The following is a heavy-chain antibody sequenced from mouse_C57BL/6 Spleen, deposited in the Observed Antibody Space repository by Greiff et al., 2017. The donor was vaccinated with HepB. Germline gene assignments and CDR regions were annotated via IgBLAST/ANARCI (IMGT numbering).Heavy chain of an antibody. J-gene: IGHJ3*01. Sequence: EVKLVESGGGLVQSGRSLRLSCATSGFTFSDFYMEWVRQAPGKGLEWIAASRNKANDYTTAYSASVKGRFIVSRDTYQSILYLQRHALRAEDTAIYYCARDACDGYYPFAYWGQGTLVTVSA. CDR3: ARDACDGYYPFAY. V-gene: IGHV7-1*01. CDR1: GFTFSDFY. D-gene: IGHD2-3*01. CDR2: SRNKANDYTT.